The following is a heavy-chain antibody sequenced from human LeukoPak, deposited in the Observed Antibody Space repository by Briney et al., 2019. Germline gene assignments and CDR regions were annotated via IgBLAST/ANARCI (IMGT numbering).Heavy chain of an antibody. V-gene: IGHV4-59*01. D-gene: IGHD3-10*01. Sequence: SETLSLTCTVSGGSISSYWSWIRQSPGKGLEWIGYIYFSGTTNYNPSLKSRLTISVDTSRNQFSLKLSSVTAADTAIYYCVSGGSYLTKWGQGTLVTVSS. CDR2: IYFSGTT. J-gene: IGHJ4*02. CDR1: GGSISSY. CDR3: VSGGSYLTK.